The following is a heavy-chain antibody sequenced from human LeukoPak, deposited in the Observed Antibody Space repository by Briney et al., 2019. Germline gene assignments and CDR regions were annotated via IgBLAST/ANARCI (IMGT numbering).Heavy chain of an antibody. V-gene: IGHV4-30-4*08. D-gene: IGHD3-3*01. Sequence: SQTLSLTCTVSGGSISSGDYYWSWIRQPPGKGLEWIGYIYYSGSTYYNPSLKSRVTISVDTSKNQFSLKLSSVIAADTAVYYCARSLIFDFWSGYTYYYYYMDVWGKGTTVTVSS. J-gene: IGHJ6*03. CDR2: IYYSGST. CDR1: GGSISSGDYY. CDR3: ARSLIFDFWSGYTYYYYYMDV.